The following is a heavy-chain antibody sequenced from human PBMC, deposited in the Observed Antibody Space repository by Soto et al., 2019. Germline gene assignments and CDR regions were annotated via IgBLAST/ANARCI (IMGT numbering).Heavy chain of an antibody. J-gene: IGHJ4*02. CDR2: IIPMFTTP. CDR3: ARGSLFGDYGDFDF. D-gene: IGHD4-17*01. Sequence: SVKVSCKVSGGTFSIYAISWVRQAPGHGLEWMGGIIPMFTTPNYAQKFEDRVTITADESTNTAYMGLRSLTSDDTAVYYCARGSLFGDYGDFDFWGQGTLVTVSS. CDR1: GGTFSIYA. V-gene: IGHV1-69*13.